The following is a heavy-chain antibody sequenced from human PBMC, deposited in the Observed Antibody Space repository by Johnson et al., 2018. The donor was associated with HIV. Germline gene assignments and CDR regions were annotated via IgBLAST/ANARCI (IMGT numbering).Heavy chain of an antibody. CDR1: GFTFDDYT. D-gene: IGHD6-19*01. Sequence: VQLVESGGVVVQPGGSLRLSCAASGFTFDDYTMHWVRQAPGKGLEWVSLISWDGGSTYYADSVKGRFTISRDNSKNSLYLQMNSLRAEDTDLYYCAKDGHSSGWEGGAFDIWGQGTMVTVSS. CDR2: ISWDGGST. V-gene: IGHV3-43D*03. CDR3: AKDGHSSGWEGGAFDI. J-gene: IGHJ3*02.